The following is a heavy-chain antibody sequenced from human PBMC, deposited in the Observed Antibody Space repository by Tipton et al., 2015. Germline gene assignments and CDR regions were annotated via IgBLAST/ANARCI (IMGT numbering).Heavy chain of an antibody. D-gene: IGHD2-15*01. V-gene: IGHV4-61*01. Sequence: TLSLTCTVSGGSVSSGRFYWSWIRQPPGKGLEWIGYIFNRQNIKYNPSLKSRVTISIDTSKNLFSLKLSSVTAADMAVYYCARGGNNWFDPWGRGTLVTVSS. CDR3: ARGGNNWFDP. J-gene: IGHJ5*02. CDR1: GGSVSSGRFY. CDR2: IFNRQNI.